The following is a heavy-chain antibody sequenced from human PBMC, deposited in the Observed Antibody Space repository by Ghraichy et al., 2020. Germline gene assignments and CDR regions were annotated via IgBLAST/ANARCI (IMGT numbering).Heavy chain of an antibody. CDR3: ARVSYSTSGYFYYYMDV. CDR1: GASIRSYH. J-gene: IGHJ6*03. CDR2: VYYDGSA. D-gene: IGHD6-13*01. V-gene: IGHV4-59*01. Sequence: SQTLSITCTVSGASIRSYHWAWIRLPPGKGLEWVGYVYYDGSANYNPSLESRVTISLDTSKSHFSLRLNSVTSADTAVYYCARVSYSTSGYFYYYMDVWGEGTTVTVSS.